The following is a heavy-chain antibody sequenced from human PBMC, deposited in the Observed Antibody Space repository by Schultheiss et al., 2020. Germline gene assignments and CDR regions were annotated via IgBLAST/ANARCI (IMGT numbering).Heavy chain of an antibody. D-gene: IGHD3-22*01. CDR2: IYWDDDK. V-gene: IGHV2-5*08. CDR1: GFSLSTRGMC. J-gene: IGHJ3*02. CDR3: ARSSYYYDSRGFYAFDI. Sequence: SGPTLVKPTQTLTLTCTFSGFSLSTRGMCVSWIRQPPGKALEWLALIYWDDDKRYSPSLKSRLTISKDTSRNQVVLTMTNMEPEDTATYYFARSSYYYDSRGFYAFDIWCQSMMVTV.